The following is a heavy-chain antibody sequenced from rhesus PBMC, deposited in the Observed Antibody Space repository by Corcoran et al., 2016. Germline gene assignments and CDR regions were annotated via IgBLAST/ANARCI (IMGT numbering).Heavy chain of an antibody. D-gene: IGHD3-40*01. CDR1: GYSTSSGYG. Sequence: QVQLQESGPGLVKPSETLSLTCGVSGYSTSSGYGWSWIRPSPGKGLEWVGYIGGSSGSINYNPSLKSRVTISKDTSKNQFSLKLTSVTAADTAVYYCARFLTLTFSHYFDYWGQGVLVTVSS. CDR3: ARFLTLTFSHYFDY. CDR2: IGGSSGSI. V-gene: IGHV4-127*01. J-gene: IGHJ4*01.